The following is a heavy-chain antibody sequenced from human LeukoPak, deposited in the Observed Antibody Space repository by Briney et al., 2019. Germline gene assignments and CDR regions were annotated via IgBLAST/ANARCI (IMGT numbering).Heavy chain of an antibody. D-gene: IGHD5-18*01. CDR1: GGSFSGYY. J-gene: IGHJ3*02. CDR3: ARGPKCSYGRGNAFDI. CDR2: INHSGST. V-gene: IGHV4-34*01. Sequence: SETLSLTCAVYGGSFSGYYWSWIRQPPGKGLEWIGEINHSGSTNYNPSLKSRVTISVDTSKNQFSLKLSSVTAADTAVYYCARGPKCSYGRGNAFDIWGQGTMVTVSS.